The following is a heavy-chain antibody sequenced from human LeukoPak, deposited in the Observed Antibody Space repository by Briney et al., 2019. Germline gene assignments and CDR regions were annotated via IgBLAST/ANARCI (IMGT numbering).Heavy chain of an antibody. J-gene: IGHJ6*03. V-gene: IGHV3-7*01. CDR2: IKQDGSEK. D-gene: IGHD3-9*01. CDR3: ARDDRIYDILTGYYVYYMDV. CDR1: GFTFSSYW. Sequence: GGSLRLSCAASGFTFSSYWMSWVRQAPGKGLEWVANIKQDGSEKYYVDSVKGRFTISRDNAKNSLYLQMNSLRAEDTAVYYCARDDRIYDILTGYYVYYMDVWGKGTTVTISS.